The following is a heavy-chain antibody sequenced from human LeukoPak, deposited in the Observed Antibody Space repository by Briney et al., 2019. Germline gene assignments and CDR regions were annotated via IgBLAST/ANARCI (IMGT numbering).Heavy chain of an antibody. J-gene: IGHJ4*02. CDR3: AKGAVYSSSWYADSGDY. CDR2: ISYDGSNK. D-gene: IGHD6-13*01. CDR1: GFSFSSYG. Sequence: GRSLRLSCAASGFSFSSYGMHWVRQAPGKGLEWVAVISYDGSNKYYADSVKGRFTISRDNSKNTLYLQMNSLRPEDTAVYYCAKGAVYSSSWYADSGDYWGQGTLVTVSS. V-gene: IGHV3-30*18.